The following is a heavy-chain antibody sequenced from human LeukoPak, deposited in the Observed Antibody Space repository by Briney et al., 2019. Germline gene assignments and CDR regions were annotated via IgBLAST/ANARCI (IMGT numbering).Heavy chain of an antibody. V-gene: IGHV1-8*03. CDR1: GYTFTSYD. CDR3: ARWGTRLHQRPFDY. D-gene: IGHD4-11*01. J-gene: IGHJ4*02. Sequence: ASVKVSCKASGYTFTSYDINWVRQATGQGLEWMGWMNPNSGNTGYTQKFQGRVTITRNTSISTAYMELSSLRSEDTAVYYCARWGTRLHQRPFDYWGQGTLVTVSS. CDR2: MNPNSGNT.